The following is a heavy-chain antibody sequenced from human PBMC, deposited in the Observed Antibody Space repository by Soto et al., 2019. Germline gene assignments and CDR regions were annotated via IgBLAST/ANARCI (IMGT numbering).Heavy chain of an antibody. CDR1: GIEFSNYA. J-gene: IGHJ4*02. CDR3: AKDGNWLDVYYDV. D-gene: IGHD3-16*01. Sequence: EVQLEESGGGLVQPGGSLRLSCVGSGIEFSNYAMSWVRQAPGKGLEWVSIVSASGRSRYHADSVKGRFTISRDNSKNTLYLHMTNLRAEDTAVYYCAKDGNWLDVYYDVWGQGTPVTVSS. V-gene: IGHV3-23*04. CDR2: VSASGRSR.